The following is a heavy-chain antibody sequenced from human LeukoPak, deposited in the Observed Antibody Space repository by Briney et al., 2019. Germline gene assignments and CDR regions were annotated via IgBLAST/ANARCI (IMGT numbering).Heavy chain of an antibody. J-gene: IGHJ4*02. CDR3: ARNGIAAAAGGYFDY. Sequence: SETLSLTCTVSGGSISSYYWSWIRQPPGKGLEWIGYIYYSGSANYNPSLKSRVTIPVDTSKNQFSLKLSSVTAADTAVYYCARNGIAAAAGGYFDYWGQGTLVTVSS. V-gene: IGHV4-59*01. D-gene: IGHD6-13*01. CDR1: GGSISSYY. CDR2: IYYSGSA.